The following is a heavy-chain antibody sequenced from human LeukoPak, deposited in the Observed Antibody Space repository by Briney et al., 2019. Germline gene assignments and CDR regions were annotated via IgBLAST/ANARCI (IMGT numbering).Heavy chain of an antibody. CDR1: GDSISSYY. CDR3: ARVYGDSDY. J-gene: IGHJ4*02. D-gene: IGHD4-17*01. CDR2: IYYSGST. V-gene: IGHV4-59*12. Sequence: SETLSLTCTVSGDSISSYYCSWIRQPPGKGLEWIGYIYYSGSTNYNPSLKSRVTISVDTSKNQFSLDLTSVTAADTAVYYCARVYGDSDYWGQGTLVTVSS.